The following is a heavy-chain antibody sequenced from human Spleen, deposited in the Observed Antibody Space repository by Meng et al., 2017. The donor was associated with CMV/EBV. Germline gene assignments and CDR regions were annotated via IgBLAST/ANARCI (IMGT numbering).Heavy chain of an antibody. D-gene: IGHD5/OR15-5a*01. J-gene: IGHJ4*02. V-gene: IGHV1-18*04. CDR2: LSAYNGKT. CDR1: EYTFTDYY. CDR3: ARGEPIVLVSAFDN. Sequence: SEYTFTDYYLHWMRQAPGQGLEWMGWLSAYNGKTHYGQKFQGRLTLTTDTSTGTAYMELRSLRSDDTAVYYCARGEPIVLVSAFDNWGQGTLVTVSS.